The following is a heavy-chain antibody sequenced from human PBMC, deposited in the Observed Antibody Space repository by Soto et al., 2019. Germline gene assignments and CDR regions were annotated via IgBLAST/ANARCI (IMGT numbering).Heavy chain of an antibody. CDR3: ARKDVMLSRAAGSYYYGMDV. V-gene: IGHV5-10-1*01. CDR2: IDPSDSYT. Sequence: GESLKISCKGSGYSFTSYWISWVRQMPGKGLEWMGRIDPSDSYTNYSPSFQGHVTISADKSISTAYLQWTSLKASDTAMYYCARKDVMLSRAAGSYYYGMDVWGQGTTVTVSS. J-gene: IGHJ6*02. CDR1: GYSFTSYW. D-gene: IGHD6-13*01.